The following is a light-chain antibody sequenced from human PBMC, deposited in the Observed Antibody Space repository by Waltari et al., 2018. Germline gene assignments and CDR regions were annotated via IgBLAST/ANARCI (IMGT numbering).Light chain of an antibody. J-gene: IGKJ2*01. CDR2: DAS. CDR1: QRASTN. CDR3: QQYNNWLYT. Sequence: ERVMTQSPATLSVSPGETATLSCRATQRASTNPAWYQQKAGQAPRLLIYDASIRATGVPARFSGSGAGTEFTLTITGLQSEDFAVYYCQQYNNWLYTFGQGTKLEIK. V-gene: IGKV3-15*01.